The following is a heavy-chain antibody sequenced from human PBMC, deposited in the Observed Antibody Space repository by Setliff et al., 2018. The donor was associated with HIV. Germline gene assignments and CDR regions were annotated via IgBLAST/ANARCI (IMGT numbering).Heavy chain of an antibody. CDR1: GGTFSSYG. V-gene: IGHV1-69*13. Sequence: SVKVSCKASGGTFSSYGISWVRQAPGQGLEWIGGIIPIFGTRNYAQKFQGRVTITADELTSTAYMELSSLRAEDTAVYYCARFDHYGDYGRIGDASDIWGQGTMVTV. CDR2: IIPIFGTR. CDR3: ARFDHYGDYGRIGDASDI. D-gene: IGHD4-17*01. J-gene: IGHJ3*02.